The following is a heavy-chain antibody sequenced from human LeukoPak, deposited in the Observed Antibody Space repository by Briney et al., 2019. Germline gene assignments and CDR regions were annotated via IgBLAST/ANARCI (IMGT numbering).Heavy chain of an antibody. V-gene: IGHV4-30-4*01. CDR3: ARDRPGVVGGNWFDP. D-gene: IGHD1-26*01. CDR1: GGSMSSGGYY. J-gene: IGHJ5*02. Sequence: PSETLSLTCTVSGGSMSSGGYYWSWIRQPPGKGLEWIGNINYSGSTDYNPSLKSRVAISVDTSKNQFSLRLSSVTAADTAVYYCARDRPGVVGGNWFDPWGQGTLVIVSS. CDR2: INYSGST.